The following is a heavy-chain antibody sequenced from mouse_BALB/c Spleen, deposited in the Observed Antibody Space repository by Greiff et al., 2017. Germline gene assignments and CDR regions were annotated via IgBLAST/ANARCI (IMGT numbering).Heavy chain of an antibody. CDR2: INSNGGST. V-gene: IGHV5-6-2*01. CDR3: ARELYPYGYFDV. D-gene: IGHD5-1-1*01. J-gene: IGHJ1*01. Sequence: VQLVESGGGLVKPGGSLKLSCAASGFTFSSYYMSWVRQTPEKRLELVAAINSNGGSTYYPDTVKGRFTISRDNAKNTLYLQMSSLKSEDTALYYCARELYPYGYFDVWGAGTTVTVSS. CDR1: GFTFSSYY.